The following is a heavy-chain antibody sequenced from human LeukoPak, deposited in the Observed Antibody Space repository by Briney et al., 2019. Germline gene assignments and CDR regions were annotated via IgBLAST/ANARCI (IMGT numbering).Heavy chain of an antibody. CDR3: ARDLGYYDSSGWGAFDI. CDR2: INHSGST. V-gene: IGHV4-34*01. D-gene: IGHD3-22*01. CDR1: GGSFSGYY. Sequence: PSETLSLTCAVYGGSFSGYYWSWIRQPPGKGLEWIGEINHSGSTNYNPSLKSRVTISVDTSKNQFSLKLSSVTAADTAVYYCARDLGYYDSSGWGAFDIWGQGTMDTVSS. J-gene: IGHJ3*02.